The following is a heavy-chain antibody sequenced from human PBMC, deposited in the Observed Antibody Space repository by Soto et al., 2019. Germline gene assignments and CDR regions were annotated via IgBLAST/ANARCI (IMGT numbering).Heavy chain of an antibody. J-gene: IGHJ4*02. CDR3: PRDMAYGDFLTALF. D-gene: IGHD4-17*01. V-gene: IGHV1-2*02. CDR1: GYTFTGYY. Sequence: QGQLVQSGAEVKKPGASVKVSCKASGYTFTGYYIHWVRQAPGQGLEWMGWINPKSGVTNYAQKFQGRVTMITDTSISTAYMELSRLRSDDTAVYYCPRDMAYGDFLTALFWGQGTLVTVSS. CDR2: INPKSGVT.